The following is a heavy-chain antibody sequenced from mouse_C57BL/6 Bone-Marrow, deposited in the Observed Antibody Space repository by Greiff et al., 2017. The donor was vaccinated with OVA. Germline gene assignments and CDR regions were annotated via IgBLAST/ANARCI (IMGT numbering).Heavy chain of an antibody. CDR2: IDPSDSYT. CDR1: GYTFTSYW. V-gene: IGHV1-69*01. Sequence: VQLQQPGAELVMPGASVKLSCKASGYTFTSYWMHWVKQRPGQGLEWIGEIDPSDSYTNYNQKFKGKSTLTVDKSSSKAYMQLSSLTSEDSAVYYCAREGIWSVYFDYWGQGTTLTVSS. D-gene: IGHD1-1*02. CDR3: AREGIWSVYFDY. J-gene: IGHJ2*01.